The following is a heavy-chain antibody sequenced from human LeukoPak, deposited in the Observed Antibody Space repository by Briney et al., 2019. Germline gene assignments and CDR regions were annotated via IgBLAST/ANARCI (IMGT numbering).Heavy chain of an antibody. CDR2: IYHSGST. CDR3: ARHTNPYSSAVVLSWWYFDL. Sequence: PSETLSLTCSVFGYSISSGYYWGWIRQPPGKGLEWIGSIYHSGSTYYNPPLKSRVTISVDTSKNQFSLKLSSVTAADTAVYYCARHTNPYSSAVVLSWWYFDLWGRGTLVTVSS. J-gene: IGHJ2*01. D-gene: IGHD6-19*01. V-gene: IGHV4-38-2*01. CDR1: GYSISSGYY.